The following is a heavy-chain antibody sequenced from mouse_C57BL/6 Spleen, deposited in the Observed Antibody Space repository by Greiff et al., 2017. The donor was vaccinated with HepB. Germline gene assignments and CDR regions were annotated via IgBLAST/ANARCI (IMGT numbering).Heavy chain of an antibody. CDR2: ISYSGST. CDR1: GYSITSGYD. V-gene: IGHV3-1*01. CDR3: ARASSGPAWFAY. D-gene: IGHD3-2*02. Sequence: EVKLVESGPGMVKPSQSLSLTCTVTGYSITSGYDWHWIRHFPGNKLEWMGYISYSGSTNYNPSLKSRISITHDTSKNHFFLKLNSVTTEDTATYDYARASSGPAWFAYWGQGTLVTVSA. J-gene: IGHJ3*01.